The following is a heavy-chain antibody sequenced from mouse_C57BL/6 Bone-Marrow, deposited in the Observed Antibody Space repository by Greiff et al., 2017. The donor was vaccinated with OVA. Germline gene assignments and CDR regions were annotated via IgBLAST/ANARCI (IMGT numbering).Heavy chain of an antibody. Sequence: VHVKQSGAELVKPGASVKLSCTASGFNIKDYYMHWVKQRTEQGLEWIGRIDPEDGETKYAPKFQGKATLTADTSSNPAYLQLSSLTSEDTAVYYCARYYYGSIHFDYWGQGTTLTVSS. CDR2: IDPEDGET. CDR1: GFNIKDYY. V-gene: IGHV14-2*01. CDR3: ARYYYGSIHFDY. J-gene: IGHJ2*01. D-gene: IGHD1-1*01.